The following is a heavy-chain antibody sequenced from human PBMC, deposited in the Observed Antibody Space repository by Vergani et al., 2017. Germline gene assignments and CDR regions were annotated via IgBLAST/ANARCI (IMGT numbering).Heavy chain of an antibody. CDR3: ARSRIYYGAGSPDY. CDR2: IYYSGST. V-gene: IGHV4-59*01. CDR1: GRSISSYY. Sequence: QVQLQESGPGLVKPSETLSLTCTVSGRSISSYYWSWIRQPPGKGLEWIGYIYYSGSTNYNPSLKSRVTISVDTSKNQFSLKLSSVTAADTAVYYCARSRIYYGAGSPDYWGQGTLVTVSS. J-gene: IGHJ4*02. D-gene: IGHD3-10*01.